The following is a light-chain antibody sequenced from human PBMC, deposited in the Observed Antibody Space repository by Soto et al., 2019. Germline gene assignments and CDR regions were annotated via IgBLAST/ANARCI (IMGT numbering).Light chain of an antibody. Sequence: DIVMTQSPDSLAVSLGESATINCKSSQSVLYSSNNKNYLAWYQQKPGQPPKLLIYWASTRESGVPDRFSGSGSGTDFTLTISSLQAEDVAFYYCQQYYSTPYTFGQGTKLEIK. CDR2: WAS. J-gene: IGKJ2*01. V-gene: IGKV4-1*01. CDR3: QQYYSTPYT. CDR1: QSVLYSSNNKNY.